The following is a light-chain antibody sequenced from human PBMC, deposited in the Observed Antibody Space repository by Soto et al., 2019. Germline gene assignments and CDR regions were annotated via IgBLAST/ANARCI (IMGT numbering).Light chain of an antibody. V-gene: IGKV1-5*03. Sequence: DIQMTQSPSTLSAAVGDRSTITCRASQSISSWLAWYQQKPGKAPKLLIYKASSLESGVPSRFSGSGSGTEFTLTISSLQPDDFATYYCQQYNSYSGTFGQGTKVDI. J-gene: IGKJ1*01. CDR1: QSISSW. CDR2: KAS. CDR3: QQYNSYSGT.